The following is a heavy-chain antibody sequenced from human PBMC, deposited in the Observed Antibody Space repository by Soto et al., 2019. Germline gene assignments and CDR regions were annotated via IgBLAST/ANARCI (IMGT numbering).Heavy chain of an antibody. Sequence: EVQLVESGGGLVKPGGSLRLSCAASGFTFSSYSMNWVRQAPGKGLEWVSSISSSSSYIYYADSVKGRFTISRDNAKNSLYLQMNSLRAEHTAVYYCARMAYSSSWIDYWGQGTLVTVSS. J-gene: IGHJ4*02. CDR2: ISSSSSYI. V-gene: IGHV3-21*01. CDR1: GFTFSSYS. CDR3: ARMAYSSSWIDY. D-gene: IGHD6-13*01.